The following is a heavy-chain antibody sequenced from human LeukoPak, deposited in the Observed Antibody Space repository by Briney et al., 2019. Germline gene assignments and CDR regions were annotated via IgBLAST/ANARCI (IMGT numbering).Heavy chain of an antibody. V-gene: IGHV4-59*08. D-gene: IGHD4-17*01. Sequence: ASETLSLTCTVSGGSISSYYWSWIRQPPGKGLECVGYIYYSGNTNYNPSLKSRVTISVDTSKNQFSLKLSSVTAADTAVYYCARGNYGDYFDYWGQGTLVTVSS. CDR3: ARGNYGDYFDY. CDR2: IYYSGNT. J-gene: IGHJ4*02. CDR1: GGSISSYY.